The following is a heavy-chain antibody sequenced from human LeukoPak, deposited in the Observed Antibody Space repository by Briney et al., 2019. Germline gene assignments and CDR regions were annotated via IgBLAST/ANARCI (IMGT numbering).Heavy chain of an antibody. CDR2: IYYSGST. J-gene: IGHJ4*02. Sequence: PSETLSLTCTVSGGSISSSSYYWGSIRQPPGKGLEWIGSIYYSGSTYYNPSLKSRVTISVDTSKNQFSLKLSSVTAADTAVYYCARDAHYYSSGYPTYYFDYWGQGTLVTVSS. V-gene: IGHV4-39*07. CDR3: ARDAHYYSSGYPTYYFDY. D-gene: IGHD3-22*01. CDR1: GGSISSSSYY.